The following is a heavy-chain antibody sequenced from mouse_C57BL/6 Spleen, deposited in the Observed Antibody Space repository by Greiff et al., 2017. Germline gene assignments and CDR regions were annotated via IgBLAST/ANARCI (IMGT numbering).Heavy chain of an antibody. D-gene: IGHD1-1*01. CDR1: GYAFSSSW. J-gene: IGHJ4*01. V-gene: IGHV1-82*01. CDR3: ARLGSSYVDWNALDY. Sequence: VQLLQSGPELVKPGVSVKISCKASGYAFSSSWMNWVKQRPGKGLEWIVRIYPGDGDTNYNGKFTGKATLTADTSSSTGYMQHSSLTSADSAVYFCARLGSSYVDWNALDYWDQGTSVTVAS. CDR2: IYPGDGDT.